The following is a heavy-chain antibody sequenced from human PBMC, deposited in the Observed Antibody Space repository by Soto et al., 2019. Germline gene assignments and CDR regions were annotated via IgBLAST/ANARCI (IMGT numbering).Heavy chain of an antibody. Sequence: GGSLRLSCTASGFTFSSYEMNWVRQAPGKGLEWVSYITTSGTTIYYADSVKGQFTISRDNAKNSLYLQMDSLRVEDTAVYYCARDHLLVGAHVYWGQGTLVTVSS. D-gene: IGHD1-26*01. CDR1: GFTFSSYE. J-gene: IGHJ4*02. CDR2: ITTSGTTI. CDR3: ARDHLLVGAHVY. V-gene: IGHV3-48*03.